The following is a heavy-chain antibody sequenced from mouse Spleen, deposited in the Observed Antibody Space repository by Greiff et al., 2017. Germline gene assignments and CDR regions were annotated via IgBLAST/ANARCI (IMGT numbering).Heavy chain of an antibody. J-gene: IGHJ1*01. CDR1: GFSLTNYA. Sequence: QVQLQQSGPGLVAPSQSLSITCTVSGFSLTNYAVHWVRQSPGKGLEWLGVIWSDGSTDYNAAFISRLSISKDNSKSQVFFKMNSLQADDTAIYYCARNYPPYDYAGDWYFDVWGAGTTVTVSS. CDR3: ARNYPPYDYAGDWYFDV. CDR2: IWSDGST. V-gene: IGHV2-4-1*01. D-gene: IGHD2-4*01.